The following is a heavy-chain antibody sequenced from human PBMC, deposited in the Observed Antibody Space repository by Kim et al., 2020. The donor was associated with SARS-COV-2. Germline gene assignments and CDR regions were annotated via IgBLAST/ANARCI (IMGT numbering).Heavy chain of an antibody. D-gene: IGHD3-16*01. Sequence: EKSYIDAVKGRITISRDNAKNLRYLQMSGLRAEDTAVYYCARDIRGTWFDPWGQGTLVTVSS. J-gene: IGHJ5*02. CDR3: ARDIRGTWFDP. CDR2: EK. V-gene: IGHV3-7*01.